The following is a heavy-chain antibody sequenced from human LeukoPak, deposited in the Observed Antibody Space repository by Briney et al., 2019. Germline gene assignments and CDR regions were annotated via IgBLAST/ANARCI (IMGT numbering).Heavy chain of an antibody. CDR2: ISYDGSNK. CDR3: ARAFRSIAAAGSYDAFDI. J-gene: IGHJ3*02. D-gene: IGHD6-13*01. CDR1: GFTFSSYA. V-gene: IGHV3-30*04. Sequence: PGGSLRLSCAASGFTFSSYAMHWVRQAPGKGLEWVAVISYDGSNKYYADSVKGRFTISRDNSKNTLYLQMNSLRAEDTAVYYCARAFRSIAAAGSYDAFDIWGQGTMVTVSS.